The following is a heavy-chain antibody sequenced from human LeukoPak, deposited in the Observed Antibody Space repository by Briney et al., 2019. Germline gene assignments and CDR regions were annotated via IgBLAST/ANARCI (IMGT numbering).Heavy chain of an antibody. V-gene: IGHV1-2*02. CDR2: INPNSGDT. J-gene: IGHJ4*02. CDR1: GYTFTGYY. Sequence: ASVKVSCKASGYTFTGYYIHWVRQAPGQGLDWMGCINPNSGDTNYAQKFQGRVTLTSDTSISTAYMELTRLTSDDTAVYHCARVADGYYFDYWGQGTLVTVSS. CDR3: ARVADGYYFDY. D-gene: IGHD6-25*01.